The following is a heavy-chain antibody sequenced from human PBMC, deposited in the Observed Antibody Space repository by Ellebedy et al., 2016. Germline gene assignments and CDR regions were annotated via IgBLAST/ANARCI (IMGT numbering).Heavy chain of an antibody. D-gene: IGHD1-1*01. CDR1: GFTFSNYA. J-gene: IGHJ4*02. Sequence: GGSLRLSCAASGFTFSNYAMSWVRQATGKGLEYVSAITSDGSSTYYSDSVKGRFTLSRDTSKDTVFLQMSSLRADDTALYYCIKERSNWKEADWGQGTLVTVSS. CDR3: IKERSNWKEAD. CDR2: ITSDGSST. V-gene: IGHV3-64D*06.